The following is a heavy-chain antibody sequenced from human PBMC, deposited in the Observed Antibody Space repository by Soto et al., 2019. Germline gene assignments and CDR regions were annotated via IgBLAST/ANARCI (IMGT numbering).Heavy chain of an antibody. V-gene: IGHV3-33*01. Sequence: PGGSLRLSCAASGFTFSSYGMHWVRQAPGKGLEWVAVIWYDGSNKYYADSVKGRFTISRDNSKNTLYLQMNSLRAEDTAVYYGARETGTVEDFAFGSWGQGTMVTVSS. CDR3: ARETGTVEDFAFGS. D-gene: IGHD3-16*01. CDR2: IWYDGSNK. CDR1: GFTFSSYG. J-gene: IGHJ3*01.